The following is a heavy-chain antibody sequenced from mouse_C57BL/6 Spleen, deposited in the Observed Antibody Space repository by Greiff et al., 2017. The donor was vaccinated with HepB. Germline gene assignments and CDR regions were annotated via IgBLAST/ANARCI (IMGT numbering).Heavy chain of an antibody. J-gene: IGHJ1*03. CDR3: ARTYYYGSSHYWYFDV. CDR1: GYSFTGYY. Sequence: EVQLQQSGPELVKPGASVKISCKASGYSFTGYYMNWVKQSPEKSLEWIGEINPSTGGTTYNQKFKAKATLTVDKSSSTAYMQLKSLTSEDSAVYYCARTYYYGSSHYWYFDVWGTGTTVTVSS. CDR2: INPSTGGT. D-gene: IGHD1-1*01. V-gene: IGHV1-42*01.